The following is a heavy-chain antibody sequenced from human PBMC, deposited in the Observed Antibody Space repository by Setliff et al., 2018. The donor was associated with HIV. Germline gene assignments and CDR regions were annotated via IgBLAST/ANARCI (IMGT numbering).Heavy chain of an antibody. V-gene: IGHV3-49*04. D-gene: IGHD1-26*01. CDR3: TSRHWTIVGAIHDAFDI. J-gene: IGHJ3*02. Sequence: LRLSCTASGFTFGDYAMSWVRQAPGKGLEWVGFIRSKAYGGTTEYAASVKGRFTISRDDSKSIAYLLMNSLKTEDTAVYYCTSRHWTIVGAIHDAFDIWGQGTMVTVSS. CDR1: GFTFGDYA. CDR2: IRSKAYGGTT.